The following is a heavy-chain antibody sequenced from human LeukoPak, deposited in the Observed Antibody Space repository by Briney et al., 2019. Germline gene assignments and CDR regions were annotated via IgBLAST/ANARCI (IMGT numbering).Heavy chain of an antibody. CDR3: ARWYYYDGTLGY. D-gene: IGHD3-22*01. CDR2: IYYSGST. J-gene: IGHJ4*02. CDR1: GGSISSSDYY. V-gene: IGHV4-30-4*01. Sequence: PSQTLSLTCTVSGGSISSSDYYWSWIRQPPGKGLEWIGYIYYSGSTYYNPSLKSRVTISVDTSKNQFSLKLSSVTAADTAVYYCARWYYYDGTLGYWGQGTLVTVSS.